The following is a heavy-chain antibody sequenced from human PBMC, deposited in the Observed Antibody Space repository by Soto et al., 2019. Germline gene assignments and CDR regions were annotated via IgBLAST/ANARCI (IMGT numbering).Heavy chain of an antibody. CDR2: ISSSSSYI. CDR1: GFTFSSYS. Sequence: EVQLVESGGGLVKPGGSLRLSCAASGFTFSSYSMNWVRQAPGKGLEWVSSISSSSSYIYYADSVKGQFTISRDNAKNSLYLQMNSLRAEDTAVYYCARDFPMTTVTTGAFDIWGQGTMVTVSS. J-gene: IGHJ3*02. D-gene: IGHD4-17*01. V-gene: IGHV3-21*01. CDR3: ARDFPMTTVTTGAFDI.